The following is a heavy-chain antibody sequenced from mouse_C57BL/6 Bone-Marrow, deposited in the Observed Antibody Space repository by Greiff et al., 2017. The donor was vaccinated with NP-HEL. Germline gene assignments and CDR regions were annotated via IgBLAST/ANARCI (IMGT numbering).Heavy chain of an antibody. D-gene: IGHD3-2*02. V-gene: IGHV5-6*01. Sequence: EVQLVESGGDLVKPGGSLKLSCAASGFTFSSYGMSWVRQTPDKRLEWVATISSGGSYTYYPDSVKGRFTISRDNAKNTLYLQMSSLKSEDTAMYYCARTQLRSLAWFAYGGQGTLVTVSA. CDR2: ISSGGSYT. CDR3: ARTQLRSLAWFAY. CDR1: GFTFSSYG. J-gene: IGHJ3*01.